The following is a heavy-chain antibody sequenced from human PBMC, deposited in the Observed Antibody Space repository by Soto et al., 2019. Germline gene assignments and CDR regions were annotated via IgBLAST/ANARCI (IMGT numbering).Heavy chain of an antibody. D-gene: IGHD3-16*01. J-gene: IGHJ5*02. CDR2: IYWDDDK. V-gene: IGHV2-5*02. CDR3: AHDHYDSRRGFDP. CDR1: GFSLTTSGVG. Sequence: QITLKESGPPLVKPTQTLTLTCTFSGFSLTTSGVGVGWIRQPPGKALEWLALIYWDDDKRYSPSLNSRLTITQHNSKNRVLLATTNIDPSDTATYYCAHDHYDSRRGFDPWGQGTLVTVSS.